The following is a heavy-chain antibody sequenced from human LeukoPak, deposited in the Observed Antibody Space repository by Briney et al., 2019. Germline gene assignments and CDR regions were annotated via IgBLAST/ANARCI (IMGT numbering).Heavy chain of an antibody. Sequence: GGSLRLSCAASGFTFSDYYMSWIRQAPGKGLEWVSYISSSGSTIYYADSVKGRFTISRDNAKNSLYLQMNSLRAEDTAVYYCATYDYVWGSYRQFDYWGQGTLVTVSS. J-gene: IGHJ4*02. CDR2: ISSSGSTI. D-gene: IGHD3-16*02. CDR1: GFTFSDYY. CDR3: ATYDYVWGSYRQFDY. V-gene: IGHV3-11*01.